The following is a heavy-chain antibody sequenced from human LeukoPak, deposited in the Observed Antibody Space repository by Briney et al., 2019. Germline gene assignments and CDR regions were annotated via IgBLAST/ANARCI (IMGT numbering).Heavy chain of an antibody. Sequence: GGSLRLSCAASGFTFSSYAMSWVRQAPGKGLEWVSAISGSGGSTYYADSVKGRFTISRDNSKNTLYLQMNSLRAEDTAVYYCAKALEKWGYGYGDDYWGQGTLVTVSS. CDR3: AKALEKWGYGYGDDY. J-gene: IGHJ4*02. V-gene: IGHV3-23*01. CDR2: ISGSGGST. CDR1: GFTFSSYA. D-gene: IGHD5-18*01.